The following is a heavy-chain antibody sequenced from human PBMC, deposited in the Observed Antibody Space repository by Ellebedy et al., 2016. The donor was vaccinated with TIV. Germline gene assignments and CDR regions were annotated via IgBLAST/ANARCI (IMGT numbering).Heavy chain of an antibody. CDR2: ISYDGSNK. Sequence: GGSLRLXXAASGFTFSSYAMHWVRQAPGKGLERVAVISYDGSNKYYADSVKGRFTISRDNSKNTLYLQMNSLRAEDTAVYYCARVYGSGASWGQGTPVTVSS. D-gene: IGHD3-10*01. CDR3: ARVYGSGAS. J-gene: IGHJ4*02. CDR1: GFTFSSYA. V-gene: IGHV3-30-3*01.